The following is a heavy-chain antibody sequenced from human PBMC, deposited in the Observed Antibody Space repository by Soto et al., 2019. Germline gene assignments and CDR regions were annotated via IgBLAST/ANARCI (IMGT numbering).Heavy chain of an antibody. CDR1: GFTFSSYA. J-gene: IGHJ6*02. Sequence: GGSLRLSCAASGFTFSSYAMHWVRQAPGKGLEWVAVISYDGSNKYYADSVKGRFTISRDNSKNTLYLQMNSLRAEDTAVYYCARGFHDYTIYYYYGMDVWGQGTTVTVSS. CDR2: ISYDGSNK. CDR3: ARGFHDYTIYYYYGMDV. V-gene: IGHV3-30-3*01. D-gene: IGHD4-4*01.